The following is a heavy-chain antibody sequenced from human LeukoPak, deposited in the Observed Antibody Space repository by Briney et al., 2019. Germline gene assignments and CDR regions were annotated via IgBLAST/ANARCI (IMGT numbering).Heavy chain of an antibody. CDR3: AREDPQTTVPEGMDV. D-gene: IGHD4-17*01. V-gene: IGHV4-59*01. J-gene: IGHJ6*02. Sequence: SETLSLTCTVSGGSISYYYWSWIRQSPGKGLEWIGYIYYSGTTNYNPYLKSRVTISVDTSKNQFSLQLRSETAADTAVHYCAREDPQTTVPEGMDVWGQGTTVTVSS. CDR1: GGSISYYY. CDR2: IYYSGTT.